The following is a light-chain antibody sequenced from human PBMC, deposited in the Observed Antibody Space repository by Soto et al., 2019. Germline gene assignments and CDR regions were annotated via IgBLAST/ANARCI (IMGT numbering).Light chain of an antibody. V-gene: IGKV1-33*01. Sequence: DIQMTQSPASLSASVGDRVTITCQASRDIDKFLNWYQQKPGKAPKLLIDDASNLATGVPSRFSGSGSGTHFTFTISSLQPEDVATYYCQPYDDLPITFGQGTRLQIK. CDR2: DAS. CDR3: QPYDDLPIT. J-gene: IGKJ5*01. CDR1: RDIDKF.